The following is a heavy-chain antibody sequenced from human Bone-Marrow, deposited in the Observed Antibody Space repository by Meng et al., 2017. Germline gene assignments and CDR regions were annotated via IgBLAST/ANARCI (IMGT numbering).Heavy chain of an antibody. J-gene: IGHJ4*02. D-gene: IGHD2-15*01. Sequence: GESLKISCAASGFTFSSYAMSWVRQAPGKGLGWVSAISGSGGSTYYADSVKGRFTISRDNSKNTLYLQMNSLRAEDTAVYYCAKGPRGGGFDYWGQGTLVTVSS. CDR1: GFTFSSYA. CDR2: ISGSGGST. CDR3: AKGPRGGGFDY. V-gene: IGHV3-23*01.